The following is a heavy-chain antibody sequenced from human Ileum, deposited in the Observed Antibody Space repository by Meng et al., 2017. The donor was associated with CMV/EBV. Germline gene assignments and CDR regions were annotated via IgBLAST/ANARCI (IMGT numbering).Heavy chain of an antibody. CDR2: ISSTDRYI. CDR1: GFTFSRYV. D-gene: IGHD3/OR15-3a*01. Sequence: LSLTCAASGFTFSRYVMNWVRQAPGKGLEWVASISSTDRYIRYAASVKGRFTISRDNAENSVYLQMTNLRAEDTALYYCARDDFNYQKFCDYWGQGTRVTGSS. J-gene: IGHJ4*02. V-gene: IGHV3-21*04. CDR3: ARDDFNYQKFCDY.